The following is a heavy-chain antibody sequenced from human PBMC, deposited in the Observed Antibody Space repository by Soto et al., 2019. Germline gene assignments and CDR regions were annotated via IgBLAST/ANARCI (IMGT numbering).Heavy chain of an antibody. Sequence: QVKLVHSGAEVKKPGASVKVSCKASGYTFTSYGISWVRQAPGQGLEWMGWISAYNGNTTDAQKLQGRVTMTTDTSTSTAYMELRSLRSDDTAVYYCAIDAAIGMHDYWGQGTLVNVSS. V-gene: IGHV1-18*01. J-gene: IGHJ4*02. CDR3: AIDAAIGMHDY. CDR2: ISAYNGNT. D-gene: IGHD2-8*01. CDR1: GYTFTSYG.